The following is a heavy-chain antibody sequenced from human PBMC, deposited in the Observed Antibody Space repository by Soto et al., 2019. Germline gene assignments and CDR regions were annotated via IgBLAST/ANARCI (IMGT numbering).Heavy chain of an antibody. CDR2: IYYSGST. CDR3: ARAGRWLIAY. J-gene: IGHJ4*02. Sequence: PSETLSLXCTVSGCSISSYYWSWIRQPPGKGLEWIGYIYYSGSTNYNPSLKSRVTISVDTSKNQFSLKLSSVTAADTAVYYCARAGRWLIAYWGQGTLVTVSS. V-gene: IGHV4-59*01. CDR1: GCSISSYY. D-gene: IGHD3-9*01.